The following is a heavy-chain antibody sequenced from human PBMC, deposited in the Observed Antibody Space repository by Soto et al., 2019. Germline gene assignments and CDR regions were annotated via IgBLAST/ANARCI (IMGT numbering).Heavy chain of an antibody. V-gene: IGHV4-61*01. CDR1: GGSVISGSYY. D-gene: IGHD5-12*01. CDR3: ARSEDGYNSYSGMDV. CDR2: IYYSGST. Sequence: SETLSLTCTVSGGSVISGSYYWSWIRQPPGKGLEWIGYIYYSGSTNYNPSLKSRVTISVDTSKNQFSLKLSSVTAADTAVYYCARSEDGYNSYSGMDVWGQGTTVTVSS. J-gene: IGHJ6*02.